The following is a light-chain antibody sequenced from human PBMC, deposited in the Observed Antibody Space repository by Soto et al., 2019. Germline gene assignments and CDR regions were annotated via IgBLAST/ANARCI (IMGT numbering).Light chain of an antibody. CDR3: SSYAGSNNFPYL. Sequence: QSVLTQPPSASGSPGQSVTISCTGTSSDVGGYNYVSWYQQHPGKAPKLMIYEVSKRPSGVPDRFSGSKSGNTAYLTVSGLQAEDEADYYCSSYAGSNNFPYLLGTGTKVTVL. CDR2: EVS. V-gene: IGLV2-8*01. CDR1: SSDVGGYNY. J-gene: IGLJ1*01.